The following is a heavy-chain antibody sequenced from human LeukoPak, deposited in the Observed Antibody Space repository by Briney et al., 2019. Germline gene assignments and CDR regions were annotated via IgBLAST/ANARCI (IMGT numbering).Heavy chain of an antibody. CDR2: IIPIFGTA. J-gene: IGHJ3*02. Sequence: SVKVSCKASGGTFSSYAISWVRQAPGQGLEWMGGIIPIFGTANYAQKFQGRVTITADESTSTAYMELSSLRSEDTAVYYCARGAEMYYYGSGSYYGHDAFDIWGQGTMVTVSS. V-gene: IGHV1-69*13. CDR3: ARGAEMYYYGSGSYYGHDAFDI. CDR1: GGTFSSYA. D-gene: IGHD3-10*01.